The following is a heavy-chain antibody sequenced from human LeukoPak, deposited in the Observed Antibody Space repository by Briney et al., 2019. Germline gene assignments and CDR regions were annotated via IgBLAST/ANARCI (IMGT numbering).Heavy chain of an antibody. J-gene: IGHJ4*02. D-gene: IGHD3-22*01. CDR1: GYTFTSYG. Sequence: ASVKVSCKASGYTFTSYGISWVRQAPGQGLEWMGWISAYNGNTNYAQKLQGRATMTTDTSTSTAYMELRSLRSDDTAVYYCARLDSSGYPYYFDYWGQGTLVTVSS. CDR3: ARLDSSGYPYYFDY. CDR2: ISAYNGNT. V-gene: IGHV1-18*01.